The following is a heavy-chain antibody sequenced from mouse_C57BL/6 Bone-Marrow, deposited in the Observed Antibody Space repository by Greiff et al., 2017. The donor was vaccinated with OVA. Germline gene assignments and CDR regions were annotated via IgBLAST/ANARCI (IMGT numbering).Heavy chain of an antibody. Sequence: QVQLQQSGAELVKPGASVKLSCKASGYTFTEYTIHWVKQRSGQGLEWIGWFYPGSGSIKYNEKFKDKATLTADKSSSTVYMELSRVTSEDSAVYFCARHEGFSSPYYYAMDYWGQGTSVTVSS. CDR2: FYPGSGSI. CDR1: GYTFTEYT. D-gene: IGHD1-1*01. V-gene: IGHV1-62-2*01. CDR3: ARHEGFSSPYYYAMDY. J-gene: IGHJ4*01.